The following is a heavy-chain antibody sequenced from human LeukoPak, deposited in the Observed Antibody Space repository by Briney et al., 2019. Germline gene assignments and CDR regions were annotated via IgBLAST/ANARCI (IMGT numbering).Heavy chain of an antibody. CDR3: ARGDYGTK. D-gene: IGHD4-17*01. Sequence: SETLSLTCTVSGGSISSSSYYWGWIRQPPGKGLEWIGSIYYSGSTYYNPSLKSRVTMSVDTSKNQFSLKLSSVTAADTAVYYCARGDYGTKWGQGTLVTVSS. V-gene: IGHV4-39*07. J-gene: IGHJ4*02. CDR1: GGSISSSSYY. CDR2: IYYSGST.